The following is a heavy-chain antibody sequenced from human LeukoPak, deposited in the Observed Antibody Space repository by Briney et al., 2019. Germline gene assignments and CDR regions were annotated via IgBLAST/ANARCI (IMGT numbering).Heavy chain of an antibody. D-gene: IGHD6-19*01. CDR2: INYSGV. CDR1: GGSIKNYY. CDR3: ARVAVARLAYFDY. J-gene: IGHJ4*02. V-gene: IGHV4-59*12. Sequence: PSETLSLTCTVSGGSIKNYYWNWIRQPPGKGLEWIGYINYSGVNYNPSLKSRVTISVDKSKNQFSLKLGSVTAADTAMYYCARVAVARLAYFDYWGQGTLVTVSS.